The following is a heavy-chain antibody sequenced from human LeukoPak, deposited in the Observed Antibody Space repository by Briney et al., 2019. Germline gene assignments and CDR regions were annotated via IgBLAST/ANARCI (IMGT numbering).Heavy chain of an antibody. D-gene: IGHD2-21*02. Sequence: GGSLRLSCAASGFTFSSYGMHWVRQAPGKGLEWVAVIWYDGSNEYYTDSVKGRFTISRDNSKNTLYLRMNSLRAEDTAVYYCARDYCGGDCQAVDYWGQGTLVTVSS. CDR3: ARDYCGGDCQAVDY. CDR2: IWYDGSNE. J-gene: IGHJ4*02. V-gene: IGHV3-33*01. CDR1: GFTFSSYG.